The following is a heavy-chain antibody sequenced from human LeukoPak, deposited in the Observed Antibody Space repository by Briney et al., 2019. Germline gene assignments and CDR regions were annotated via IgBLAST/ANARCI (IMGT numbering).Heavy chain of an antibody. CDR2: ITYDGTEI. D-gene: IGHD6-19*01. CDR3: AKEQSSGWYRVADY. J-gene: IGHJ4*02. V-gene: IGHV3-30*18. Sequence: PGGSLRLSCAASGFTVSIEGMHWVRQAPGKGLEWVAVITYDGTEIHYGDSVKGRFTIFRDSFKNTLHLQMNSLRVEDTAVYYCAKEQSSGWYRVADYWGQGTLVTVSS. CDR1: GFTVSIEG.